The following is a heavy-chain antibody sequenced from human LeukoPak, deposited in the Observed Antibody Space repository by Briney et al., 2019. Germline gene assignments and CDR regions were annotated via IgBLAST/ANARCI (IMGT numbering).Heavy chain of an antibody. CDR1: GGSISTYY. Sequence: SGTLSLTCTVSGGSISTYYWSWIRQPPGKGLEWIGHIYYSGSTNYNPSLKSRVTISVDTSNNQFSLKLTSVTAADTAVYYCARQVGYSSGWYIYWGQRTLVTVSS. CDR2: IYYSGST. J-gene: IGHJ4*02. V-gene: IGHV4-59*08. D-gene: IGHD6-19*01. CDR3: ARQVGYSSGWYIY.